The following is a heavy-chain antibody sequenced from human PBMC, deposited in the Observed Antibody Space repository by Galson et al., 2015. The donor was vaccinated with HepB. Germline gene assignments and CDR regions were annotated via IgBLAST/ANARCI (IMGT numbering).Heavy chain of an antibody. CDR1: GYTFTGYY. CDR3: ASLGEGHWLPRGDWYFDL. V-gene: IGHV1-2*02. D-gene: IGHD5-12*01. J-gene: IGHJ2*01. Sequence: SVKVSCKASGYTFTGYYMHWMRQAPGQGLEWMGWINPNTGGTDYAQKFQGRVTMTRDTSISTAYMELSSLRSDDTAVYYCASLGEGHWLPRGDWYFDLWGRGTLVTVSS. CDR2: INPNTGGT.